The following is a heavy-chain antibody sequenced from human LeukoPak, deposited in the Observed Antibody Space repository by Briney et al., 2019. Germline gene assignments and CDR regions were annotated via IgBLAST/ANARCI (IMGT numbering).Heavy chain of an antibody. CDR3: ARTVPGYFFDS. CDR1: GFTFSSYW. Sequence: PGGSLRPSCAASGFTFSSYWMHWVRQAPGMGLVWVSRINTDGSTTSYADSVKGRFTISRDSAKNTLYLQMNSLRAEDTAVYYCARTVPGYFFDSWGQGTLVTVSS. V-gene: IGHV3-74*01. J-gene: IGHJ4*02. CDR2: INTDGSTT. D-gene: IGHD3-10*01.